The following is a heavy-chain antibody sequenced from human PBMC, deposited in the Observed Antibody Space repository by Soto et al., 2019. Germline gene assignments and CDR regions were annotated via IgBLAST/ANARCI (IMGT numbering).Heavy chain of an antibody. CDR2: ISYDGNNK. J-gene: IGHJ4*02. CDR3: AALPNSTPSN. Sequence: GWSLRLSCAASGFTFSNYAMHWVRQAPGKGLEWVAFISYDGNNKYYADSVKGRFTISRDNSKNTLYLQMNSLRVEDTAVYYCAALPNSTPSNWGQGTMVTVSS. CDR1: GFTFSNYA. D-gene: IGHD7-27*01. V-gene: IGHV3-30-3*01.